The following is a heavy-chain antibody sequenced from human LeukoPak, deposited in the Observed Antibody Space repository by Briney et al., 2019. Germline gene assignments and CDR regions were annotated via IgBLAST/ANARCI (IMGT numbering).Heavy chain of an antibody. D-gene: IGHD3-22*01. V-gene: IGHV3-9*01. CDR1: GFTFDDYA. Sequence: GRSLRLSCAASGFTFDDYAMHWVWQAPGKGLEWVSGISWNSGNIGYADSVKGRFTISRDNAKNSLYLQMSSLRADDTALYYCAKDPAYDSSGFFDYWGQGTLVTVSS. CDR2: ISWNSGNI. J-gene: IGHJ4*02. CDR3: AKDPAYDSSGFFDY.